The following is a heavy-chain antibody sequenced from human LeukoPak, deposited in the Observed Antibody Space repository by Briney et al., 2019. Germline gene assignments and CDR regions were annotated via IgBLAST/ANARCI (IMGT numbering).Heavy chain of an antibody. CDR3: ARGAARGFDY. CDR1: GFTFSSYS. D-gene: IGHD3-16*01. J-gene: IGHJ4*02. V-gene: IGHV3-48*02. CDR2: ISSSSNTI. Sequence: GGSLRLSCAASGFTFSSYSMNWVRQAPGKGLEWVSSISSSSNTIYYAESVKGRFTISRDNAKNSLFLQMNSLRDEDTAVYYCARGAARGFDYWGQGTLVTVSS.